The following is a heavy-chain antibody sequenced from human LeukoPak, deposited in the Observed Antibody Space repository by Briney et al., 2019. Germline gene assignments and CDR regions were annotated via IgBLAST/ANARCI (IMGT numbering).Heavy chain of an antibody. V-gene: IGHV3-53*01. J-gene: IGHJ2*01. D-gene: IGHD3-3*02. CDR1: GFTVSTNY. CDR3: ARVADHFHWYLDL. CDR2: LYSGSST. Sequence: GGSLRLSCAASGFTVSTNYMNWVRQAPGKGLEWVSILYSGSSTYYADSVEGRFIFSRDSSKNTLSLQMNDLRAEDTAVYYCARVADHFHWYLDLWGRGTLVTVSS.